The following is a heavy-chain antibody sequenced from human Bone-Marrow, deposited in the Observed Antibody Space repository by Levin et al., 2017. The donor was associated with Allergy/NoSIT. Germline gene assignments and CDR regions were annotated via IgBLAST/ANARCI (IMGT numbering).Heavy chain of an antibody. CDR1: GFNVDDYA. CDR2: ITWNRGKK. D-gene: IGHD5-24*01. J-gene: IGHJ4*02. Sequence: GGSLRLSCAVSGFNVDDYAMHWVRQAPGKGLEWVSGITWNRGKKDYADSVKGRSTISRDNAKNSLFLQMNSPRTEDTALYYCAKDISGDGSNFDHWGQGTLVTVSS. CDR3: AKDISGDGSNFDH. V-gene: IGHV3-9*01.